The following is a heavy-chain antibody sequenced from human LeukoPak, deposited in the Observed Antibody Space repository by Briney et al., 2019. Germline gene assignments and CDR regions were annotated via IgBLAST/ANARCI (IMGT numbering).Heavy chain of an antibody. CDR2: ISSSSSYI. J-gene: IGHJ6*02. CDR3: ARERDYGGYVRLDYYYYGMDV. V-gene: IGHV3-21*01. D-gene: IGHD4-17*01. Sequence: GGSLRLSCAASGFTFSSYSMNWVRQAPGKGLEWVSSISSSSSYIYYADSVKGRFTISRDNAKNSLYLQMNSLRAEDTAVYYCARERDYGGYVRLDYYYYGMDVWGQGTTVTVSS. CDR1: GFTFSSYS.